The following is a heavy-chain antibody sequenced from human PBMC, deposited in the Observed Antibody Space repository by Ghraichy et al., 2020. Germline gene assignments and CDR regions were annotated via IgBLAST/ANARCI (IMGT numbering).Heavy chain of an antibody. J-gene: IGHJ2*01. CDR1: EFTFNTYN. D-gene: IGHD4-17*01. CDR2: ISSSSDYI. Sequence: GGSLRLSCAASEFTFNTYNMNWVRQAPGKGLEWVSSISSSSDYIYYADSVKGRFTISRDDAENSLYLHMNSLRADDTAMYYCARTTTVTENWYFDLWGRGTLVTVSS. V-gene: IGHV3-21*01. CDR3: ARTTTVTENWYFDL.